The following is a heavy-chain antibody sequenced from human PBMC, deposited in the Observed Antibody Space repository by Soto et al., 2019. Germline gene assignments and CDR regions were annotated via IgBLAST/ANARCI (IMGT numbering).Heavy chain of an antibody. CDR3: ARGVGVVGDY. CDR1: GYTFTGYD. Sequence: QVQLVQSGAEVKKPGASVKVSCKASGYTFTGYDINWLRQATGQGLEWMGWMSPNSGSTGYAQKFQGRATMTRDTSIDTAYMELSSLRSEDTAVYYCARGVGVVGDYWGQGTLVTVSS. CDR2: MSPNSGST. V-gene: IGHV1-8*01. D-gene: IGHD3-10*01. J-gene: IGHJ4*02.